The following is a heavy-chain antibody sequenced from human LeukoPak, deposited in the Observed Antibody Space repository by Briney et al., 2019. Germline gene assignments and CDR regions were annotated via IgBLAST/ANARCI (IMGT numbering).Heavy chain of an antibody. V-gene: IGHV3-23*01. CDR3: AKDGGGFDYSNYYFDY. CDR1: GFTFSSYG. D-gene: IGHD4-11*01. CDR2: ISGSGGST. Sequence: GGSLRLSRAASGFTFSSYGMHWVRQAPGKGLEWVSAISGSGGSTYYADSVKGRFTISRDNSKNTLYLQMNSLRAEDTAVYYCAKDGGGFDYSNYYFDYWGQGTLVTVSS. J-gene: IGHJ4*02.